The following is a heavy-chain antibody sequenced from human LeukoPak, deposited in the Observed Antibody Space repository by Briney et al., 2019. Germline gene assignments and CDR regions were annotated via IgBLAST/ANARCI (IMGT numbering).Heavy chain of an antibody. CDR3: ARWDSSSWYGGDAFDI. CDR2: INHSGST. Sequence: SETLSLTCAVYGGSFSGYYWSGIRQPPGKGLEWIGQINHSGSTNYNPSLKSRVTISVDTSKNQFSLKLSSVTAADTAVYYCARWDSSSWYGGDAFDIWGQGTMVTVSS. CDR1: GGSFSGYY. V-gene: IGHV4-34*01. D-gene: IGHD6-13*01. J-gene: IGHJ3*02.